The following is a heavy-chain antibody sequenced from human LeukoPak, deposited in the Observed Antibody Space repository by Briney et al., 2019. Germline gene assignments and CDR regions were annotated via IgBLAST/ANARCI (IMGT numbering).Heavy chain of an antibody. CDR1: GGSISSYY. J-gene: IGHJ4*02. CDR2: ISSSGNTI. V-gene: IGHV3-48*03. D-gene: IGHD4-17*01. Sequence: LSLTCTVSGGSISSYYWNWVRQAPGKGLEWVSYISSSGNTIYYADSVKGRFTISRDNAKNSLYLQMNSLRAEDTAVYYCARALDYGDFDYWGQGTLVTVSS. CDR3: ARALDYGDFDY.